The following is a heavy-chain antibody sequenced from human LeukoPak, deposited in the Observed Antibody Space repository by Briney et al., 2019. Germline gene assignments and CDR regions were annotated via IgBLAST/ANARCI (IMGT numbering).Heavy chain of an antibody. V-gene: IGHV3-74*01. CDR2: INSDGSST. CDR1: GFTFSSYW. CDR3: ARAPYYYDTSGFLI. D-gene: IGHD3-22*01. Sequence: GGSLRLSCAASGFTFSSYWMHWVRQAPGKGLVWVSRINSDGSSTTYADSVKGRFTISRDNAKNTLYLQMNSLRAEDTAVYYCARAPYYYDTSGFLIWGQGTMVTVSS. J-gene: IGHJ3*02.